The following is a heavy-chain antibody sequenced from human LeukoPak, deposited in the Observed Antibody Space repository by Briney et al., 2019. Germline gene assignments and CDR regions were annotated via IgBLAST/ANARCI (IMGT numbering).Heavy chain of an antibody. Sequence: GASVKVSCKASGYTFTGYYMHWVRQAPGQGLEWVGWINPNKGGTNYAQNFQGRVTLTTDTSITTAYMELNGLRSDDTALYYCARATYITSTDWWGQGSLVTVSS. CDR3: ARATYITSTDW. CDR1: GYTFTGYY. V-gene: IGHV1-2*02. J-gene: IGHJ4*02. CDR2: INPNKGGT. D-gene: IGHD6-6*01.